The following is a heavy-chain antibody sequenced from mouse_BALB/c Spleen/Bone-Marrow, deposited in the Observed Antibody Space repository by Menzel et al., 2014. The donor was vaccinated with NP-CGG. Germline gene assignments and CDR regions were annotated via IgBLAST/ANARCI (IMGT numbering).Heavy chain of an antibody. J-gene: IGHJ1*01. V-gene: IGHV1-37*01. CDR3: GRGGTVVGKGSTYWYFDR. Sequence: EVQLQQSGPDLVKPGASVKISCKASGYSFSGYFMNWVKQSHGKSLEWIGRINPYNGESFYNQKFKDKATLTVDKSSTAAHRDLLSLTSEDAAAYYCGRGGTVVGKGSTYWYFDRWGAGTTVTVSS. CDR2: INPYNGES. CDR1: GYSFSGYF. D-gene: IGHD1-1*01.